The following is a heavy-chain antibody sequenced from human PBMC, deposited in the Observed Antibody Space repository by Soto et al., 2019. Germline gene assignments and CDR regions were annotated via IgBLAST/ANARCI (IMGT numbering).Heavy chain of an antibody. J-gene: IGHJ4*02. CDR3: ARDRDAWGSYFFDN. CDR1: GFTFNRNW. CDR2: INQDGSEK. D-gene: IGHD3-16*01. Sequence: PGGSLRLSCAASGFTFNRNWMTWVRQAPGKGLEWVANINQDGSEKYYVDSVKGRFTISRDNTKSSLYLQMNSLRAEDTAVYHCARDRDAWGSYFFDNWGQGILVTVSS. V-gene: IGHV3-7*01.